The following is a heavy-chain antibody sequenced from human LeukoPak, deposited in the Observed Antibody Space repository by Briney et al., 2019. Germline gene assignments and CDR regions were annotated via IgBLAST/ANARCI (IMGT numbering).Heavy chain of an antibody. CDR3: ATSRGYTYGLADY. V-gene: IGHV3-9*01. CDR2: ISWNSGSI. CDR1: GFTFDDYA. J-gene: IGHJ4*02. D-gene: IGHD5-18*01. Sequence: GRSLRLSCAASGFTFDDYAMHWVRQAPGKGLEWVSGISWNSGSIGYADSVKGRFTISRDNSKNTLYLQMNSLRAEDTAVYYCATSRGYTYGLADYWGQGTLVTVSS.